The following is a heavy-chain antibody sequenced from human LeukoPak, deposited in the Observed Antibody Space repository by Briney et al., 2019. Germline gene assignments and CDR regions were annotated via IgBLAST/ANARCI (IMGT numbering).Heavy chain of an antibody. V-gene: IGHV3-21*01. J-gene: IGHJ6*03. D-gene: IGHD3-3*01. CDR2: ISSSSSNI. CDR1: GFTFSSYS. CDR3: ARLLYNFGAYMDV. Sequence: PGGSLRLSCAASGFTFSSYSMNWLRQAPGKGLEWVSSISSSSSNIYYADSVKGRFTTSRDNAKNSLHLQMSSLRAEDTAVYYCARLLYNFGAYMDVWGKGTTVTVSS.